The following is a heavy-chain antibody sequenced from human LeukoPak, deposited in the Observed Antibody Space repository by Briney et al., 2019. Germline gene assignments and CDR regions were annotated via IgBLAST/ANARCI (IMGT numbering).Heavy chain of an antibody. J-gene: IGHJ4*02. CDR1: GGSFSGYY. V-gene: IGHV4-34*01. CDR2: INHSGST. Sequence: PSETLSLTCAVYGGSFSGYYWSWIRQPPGKGLEWIGEINHSGSTNYNPSLKSRVTISVDTSKNQFSLKLSSVHAADPAVYLRARGRTPRFHHCPEDYLGQGTLVTGSS. CDR3: ARGRTPRFHHCPEDY. D-gene: IGHD2-21*01.